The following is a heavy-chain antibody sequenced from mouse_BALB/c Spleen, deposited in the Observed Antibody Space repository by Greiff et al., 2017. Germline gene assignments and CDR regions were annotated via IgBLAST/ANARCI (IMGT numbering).Heavy chain of an antibody. CDR3: ARGGDVGFAY. CDR1: GYSITSDYA. V-gene: IGHV3-2*02. CDR2: ISYSGST. Sequence: VQLKESGPGLVKPSQSLSLTCTVTGYSITSDYAWNWIRQFPGNKLEWMGYISYSGSTSYNPSLKSRISITRDTSKNQFFLQLNSVTTEDTATYYCARGGDVGFAYWGQGTLVTVSA. D-gene: IGHD3-3*01. J-gene: IGHJ3*01.